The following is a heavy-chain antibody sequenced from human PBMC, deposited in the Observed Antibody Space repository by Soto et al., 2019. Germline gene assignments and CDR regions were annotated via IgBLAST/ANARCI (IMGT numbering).Heavy chain of an antibody. V-gene: IGHV3-30*18. Sequence: PGGSLRLSCAASGFTFSSYGMHWVRQAPGKGLEWVAVISYDGSNKYYADSVKGRFTISRDNSKNTLYLQMNSLRAEDTAVYYCAKDGLGYCSSTSCSGYMDVWGKGTTVTAP. CDR1: GFTFSSYG. CDR2: ISYDGSNK. J-gene: IGHJ6*03. CDR3: AKDGLGYCSSTSCSGYMDV. D-gene: IGHD2-2*01.